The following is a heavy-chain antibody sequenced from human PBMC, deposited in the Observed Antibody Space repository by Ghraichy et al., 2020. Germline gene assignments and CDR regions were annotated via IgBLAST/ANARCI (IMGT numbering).Heavy chain of an antibody. CDR3: VRGTAARPAHYMDV. D-gene: IGHD6-6*01. Sequence: SQTLSLTCAVYGGSFSGYYWSWIRQPPGKGLEWTGEINHSGSTNYNPSLKSRVTISVDTSKNQFSLKLSSVTAADTAVYYCVRGTAARPAHYMDVWGKGTTVTVSS. J-gene: IGHJ6*03. V-gene: IGHV4-34*01. CDR1: GGSFSGYY. CDR2: INHSGST.